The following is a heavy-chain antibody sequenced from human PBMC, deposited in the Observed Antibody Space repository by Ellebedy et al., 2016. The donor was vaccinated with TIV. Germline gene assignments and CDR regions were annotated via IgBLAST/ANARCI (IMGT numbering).Heavy chain of an antibody. CDR3: AREQRDPLTPFVFDY. V-gene: IGHV3-30-3*01. Sequence: GESLKISXAASGFTFSNYTMHWVRQAPGMGLDWVALISCDGSKKYFAESAKGRFTISRDNSKNTLYLQLNSLRGEDTAVFYCAREQRDPLTPFVFDYWGQGTLVTVSS. D-gene: IGHD6-25*01. CDR1: GFTFSNYT. J-gene: IGHJ4*02. CDR2: ISCDGSKK.